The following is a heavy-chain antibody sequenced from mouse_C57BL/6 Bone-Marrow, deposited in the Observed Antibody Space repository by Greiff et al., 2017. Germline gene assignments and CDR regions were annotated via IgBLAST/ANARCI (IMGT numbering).Heavy chain of an antibody. CDR2: ISSGSSTI. D-gene: IGHD2-1*01. V-gene: IGHV5-17*01. CDR1: GFTFSDYG. Sequence: EVQGVESGGGLVKPGGSLKLSCAASGFTFSDYGMHWVRQAPEKGLEWVAYISSGSSTIYYADKVKGRFTISRDNAKNTLFLQMTSLRSEDTAMYYCARPLYDGNYWFAYWGQGTLVTVSA. J-gene: IGHJ3*01. CDR3: ARPLYDGNYWFAY.